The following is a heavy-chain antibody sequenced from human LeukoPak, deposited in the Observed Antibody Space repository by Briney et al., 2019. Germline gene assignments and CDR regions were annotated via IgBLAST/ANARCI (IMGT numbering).Heavy chain of an antibody. D-gene: IGHD1-26*01. CDR3: ARDLPYSGSYYWAFDI. CDR1: GGSISSGSYY. J-gene: IGHJ3*02. V-gene: IGHV4-30-4*08. Sequence: PSETLSLTCTVSGGSISSGSYYWSWIRQPPGKGPEWIGYIYYSGSAYYNPSLKSRVTISVDTSKNQFSLKLSSVTAADTAVYYCARDLPYSGSYYWAFDIWGQGTMVTVSS. CDR2: IYYSGSA.